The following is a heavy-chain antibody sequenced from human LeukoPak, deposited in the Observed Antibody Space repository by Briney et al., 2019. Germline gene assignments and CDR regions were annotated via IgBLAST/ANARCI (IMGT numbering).Heavy chain of an antibody. D-gene: IGHD3-9*01. CDR1: GFTFSNAW. CDR2: IKSKTDGGTT. J-gene: IGHJ4*02. Sequence: GGSLRLSCAASGFTFSNAWMSWVRQAPGKGLEWVGRIKSKTDGGTTDYAAPVKGRFTISRDDSKNTLYLQMNSLKTKDTAVYYCTTDRGEYYDILTGYYSYWGQGTLVTVSS. V-gene: IGHV3-15*01. CDR3: TTDRGEYYDILTGYYSY.